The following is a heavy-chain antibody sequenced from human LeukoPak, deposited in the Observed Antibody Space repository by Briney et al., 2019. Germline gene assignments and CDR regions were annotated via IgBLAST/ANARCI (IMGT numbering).Heavy chain of an antibody. CDR3: ARASRGQQLVPPLYYYYYYMDV. V-gene: IGHV3-53*01. CDR1: GFTVSSNY. J-gene: IGHJ6*03. CDR2: IYSGGST. Sequence: PGGSLRLSCAASGFTVSSNYMSWVRQAPGKGLEWVSVIYSGGSTYYADSVKGRFTISRDNSKNTLYLQMNSLRAEDTAVYYCARASRGQQLVPPLYYYYYYMDVWGKGTTVTVSS. D-gene: IGHD6-13*01.